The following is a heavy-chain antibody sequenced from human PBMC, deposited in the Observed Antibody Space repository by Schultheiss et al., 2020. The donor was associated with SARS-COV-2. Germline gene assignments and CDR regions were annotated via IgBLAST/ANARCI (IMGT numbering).Heavy chain of an antibody. V-gene: IGHV3-30*06. J-gene: IGHJ4*02. D-gene: IGHD2-15*01. Sequence: GGSLRLSCAAPGFTFSTSAMHWVRQAPGKGLEWVAVISYDGSKKYYADSVKGRFTISRDNSNNTLYLQMNSLRAEDTAVYYCARDLYSSGGSCYAYWGQGTLVTVSS. CDR2: ISYDGSKK. CDR1: GFTFSTSA. CDR3: ARDLYSSGGSCYAY.